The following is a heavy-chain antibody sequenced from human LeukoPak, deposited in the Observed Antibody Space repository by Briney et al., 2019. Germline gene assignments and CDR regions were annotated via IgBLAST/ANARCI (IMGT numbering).Heavy chain of an antibody. D-gene: IGHD1-20*01. V-gene: IGHV3-73*01. J-gene: IGHJ4*02. CDR2: TRTKLRNYAT. CDR1: GFIFSGSD. Sequence: GGSLRLSCATSGFIFSGSDIHWVRQASGRGLEWVGRTRTKLRNYATAYAASVKGRFTISRDDSGDTAYLQMNSLKTEDTAVYYCTTYISGHYWGQGTLVTVSS. CDR3: TTYISGHY.